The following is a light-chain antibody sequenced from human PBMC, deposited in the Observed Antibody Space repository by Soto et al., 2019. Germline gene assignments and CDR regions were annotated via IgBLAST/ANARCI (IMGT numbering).Light chain of an antibody. CDR1: QSISSW. CDR3: QQYNSYST. J-gene: IGKJ1*01. V-gene: IGKV1-5*01. CDR2: DAS. Sequence: DIEMPESPSTLSAAVVGRFTSTCRASQSISSWLAWYQQKPGKAPKLLIYDASSLESGGPSRFSGSGSGTEFTLTISSLQPDDFATYYCQQYNSYSTFGQGTKVDIK.